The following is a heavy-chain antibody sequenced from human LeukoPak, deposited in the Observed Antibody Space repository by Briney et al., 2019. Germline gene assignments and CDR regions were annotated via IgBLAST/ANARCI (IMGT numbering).Heavy chain of an antibody. CDR2: IYPGDSDT. D-gene: IGHD6-19*01. CDR3: ARPIAVAGTDAFDI. Sequence: ESLKISWKGSGYSFTTYWIGWVRQMPGKGLEWMGIIYPGDSDTRYSPSFQGQVTISADKSISTAYLQWSSLKASDTAMYYCARPIAVAGTDAFDIWAQGTMVTVSS. J-gene: IGHJ3*02. CDR1: GYSFTTYW. V-gene: IGHV5-51*01.